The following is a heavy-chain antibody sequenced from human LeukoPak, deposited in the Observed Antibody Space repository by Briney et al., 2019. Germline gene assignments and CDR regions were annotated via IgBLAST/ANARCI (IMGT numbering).Heavy chain of an antibody. CDR1: GGTFNSYA. V-gene: IGHV1-69*05. D-gene: IGHD1-14*01. CDR3: ARDRTPTKAFDI. CDR2: IIPIFGTA. J-gene: IGHJ3*02. Sequence: SVKVSCKASGGTFNSYAISWVRQAPGQGLEWMGGIIPIFGTANYAQKFQGRVTITTDESTSTAYMELSSLRSEDTAVYYCARDRTPTKAFDIWGQGTVVTVSS.